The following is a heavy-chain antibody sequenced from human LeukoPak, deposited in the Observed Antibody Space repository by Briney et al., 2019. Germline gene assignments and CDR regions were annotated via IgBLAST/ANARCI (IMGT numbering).Heavy chain of an antibody. V-gene: IGHV1-46*01. J-gene: IGHJ4*02. Sequence: VKVSCKASGYTFIGYYMHWVRQAPGQGLEWMGIINPSGGSTSYAQKFQGRVTMTRDTSTSTVYMELSSLRSEDTAVYYCAREGSGWKPFDYWGQGTLVTVSS. CDR2: INPSGGST. CDR1: GYTFIGYY. D-gene: IGHD6-19*01. CDR3: AREGSGWKPFDY.